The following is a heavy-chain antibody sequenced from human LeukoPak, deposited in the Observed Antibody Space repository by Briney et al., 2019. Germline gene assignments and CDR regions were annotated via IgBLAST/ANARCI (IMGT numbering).Heavy chain of an antibody. CDR2: ISSSGSSI. CDR1: GFTFSSYE. D-gene: IGHD6-13*01. V-gene: IGHV3-48*03. CDR3: ARDPHGYSSSSNWFDP. Sequence: PGGSLRLSCAASGFTFSSYEMNWVRQAPGKGLAWVSYISSSGSSIYYAASVKGRFIIVGNNAKNSLYLQMNSLRAEDTAVYYCARDPHGYSSSSNWFDPWGQGTLVTVSS. J-gene: IGHJ5*02.